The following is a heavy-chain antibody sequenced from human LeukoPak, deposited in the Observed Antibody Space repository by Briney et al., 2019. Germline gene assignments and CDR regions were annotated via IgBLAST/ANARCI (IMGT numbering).Heavy chain of an antibody. J-gene: IGHJ1*01. Sequence: PSETLSLTCTVSGGSISSYYWSWIRQPPGKGLEWIGYIYYSGSTNYNPSLKSRVTISVDTPKNQFSLKLGSVTAADTAVYYCATMTTVIGAEYFQHWGQGTLVTVSS. CDR3: ATMTTVIGAEYFQH. D-gene: IGHD4-17*01. CDR2: IYYSGST. V-gene: IGHV4-59*08. CDR1: GGSISSYY.